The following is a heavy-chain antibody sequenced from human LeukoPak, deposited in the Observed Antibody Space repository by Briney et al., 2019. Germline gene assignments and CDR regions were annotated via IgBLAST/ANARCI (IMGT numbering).Heavy chain of an antibody. J-gene: IGHJ3*02. D-gene: IGHD4-17*01. V-gene: IGHV4-59*11. CDR3: ARDLVTVSKGFDI. Sequence: SETLSLTCTVSGGSFSNHYWSWIRQHPGKGLEWIGYIYHTGSTNYNTSLKSRVTISIDTSRNQFSLRLSSVTAADTALYYCARDLVTVSKGFDIWGQGTMVSVSS. CDR2: IYHTGST. CDR1: GGSFSNHY.